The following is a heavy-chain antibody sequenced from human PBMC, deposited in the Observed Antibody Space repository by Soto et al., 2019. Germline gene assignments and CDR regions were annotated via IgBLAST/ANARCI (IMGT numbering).Heavy chain of an antibody. Sequence: VGSLRLSCAASGFTVSSNYMSWVRQAPGKGLEWVSVIYSGGSTYYADSVKGRFTISRDISKNTLYLQMNSLRAEDTAVYYCARSSNSIAAAGTGFDYWGQGTLVTVSS. CDR2: IYSGGST. J-gene: IGHJ4*02. CDR3: ARSSNSIAAAGTGFDY. V-gene: IGHV3-53*01. D-gene: IGHD6-13*01. CDR1: GFTVSSNY.